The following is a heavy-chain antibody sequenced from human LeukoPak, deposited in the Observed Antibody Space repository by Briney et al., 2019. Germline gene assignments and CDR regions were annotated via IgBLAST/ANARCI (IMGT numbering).Heavy chain of an antibody. V-gene: IGHV1-46*01. J-gene: IGHJ4*02. Sequence: ASVTVSFTASGYTFTDYYTHWVRHVPGQGLEWMGIFRPSGTTTVYPLELQGRVTLTRDTSTSTVYMELSSLTSADTAVYFCARESGGRTGGKTFDYWGQGTLVTVSS. CDR2: FRPSGTTT. D-gene: IGHD1-26*01. CDR1: GYTFTDYY. CDR3: ARESGGRTGGKTFDY.